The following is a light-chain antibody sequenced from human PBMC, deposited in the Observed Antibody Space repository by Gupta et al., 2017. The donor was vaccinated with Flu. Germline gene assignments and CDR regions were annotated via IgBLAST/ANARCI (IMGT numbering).Light chain of an antibody. CDR2: DAS. CDR3: QQYDNLPPFT. CDR1: QDISNY. Sequence: DIQMTQSPSSLSASVGDRVTITCQASQDISNYLNWYHQKPGKAPKLLIYDASNLEAGVTSRFSGSGSGTDFTFTISSLQPEEVGTYYCQQYDNLPPFTFGPGTKVDIK. J-gene: IGKJ3*01. V-gene: IGKV1-33*01.